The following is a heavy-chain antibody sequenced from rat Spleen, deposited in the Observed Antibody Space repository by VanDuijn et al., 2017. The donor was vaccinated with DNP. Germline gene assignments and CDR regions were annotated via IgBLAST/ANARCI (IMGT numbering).Heavy chain of an antibody. CDR2: ITSGSGTN. Sequence: EVQLVETGGGLVQPGRSLKLSCVASGFTFNNYWMTWIRQVPGKGLEWIASITSGSGTNSYPDSVKGRFTSSRDDAKDTLSLQMDILRSGDTATYYCTTGGAAAYWGQGTLVTVSS. V-gene: IGHV5-31*01. D-gene: IGHD1-2*01. CDR1: GFTFNNYW. J-gene: IGHJ3*01. CDR3: TTGGAAAY.